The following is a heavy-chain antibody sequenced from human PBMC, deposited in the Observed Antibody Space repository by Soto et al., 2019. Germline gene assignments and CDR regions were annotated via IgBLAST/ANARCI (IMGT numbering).Heavy chain of an antibody. Sequence: PSETLSLTCTVSGGSVSSGSYHWSWIRQPPGKGLEWIGYIYYSGSTNYNPSLKSRVTISVDTSKNQFSLKLSSVTAADTAVYYCARSSIVDAYYYDSSGYSLLDYWGQGTLVTVSS. D-gene: IGHD3-22*01. CDR1: GGSVSSGSYH. CDR3: ARSSIVDAYYYDSSGYSLLDY. V-gene: IGHV4-61*01. CDR2: IYYSGST. J-gene: IGHJ4*02.